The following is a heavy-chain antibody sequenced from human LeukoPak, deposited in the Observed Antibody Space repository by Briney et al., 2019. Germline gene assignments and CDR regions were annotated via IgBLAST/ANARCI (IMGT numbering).Heavy chain of an antibody. Sequence: GGSLRLSCAASGFTFSSYAIHWVRQAPGKGLEWVAVISYDGSNKYYADSVKGRFTISRDNSKNTLYLQMNSLRAEDTAVYYCARVMWEPRIYYYYGMDVWGQGTTVTVSS. V-gene: IGHV3-30-3*01. J-gene: IGHJ6*02. CDR2: ISYDGSNK. D-gene: IGHD1-26*01. CDR3: ARVMWEPRIYYYYGMDV. CDR1: GFTFSSYA.